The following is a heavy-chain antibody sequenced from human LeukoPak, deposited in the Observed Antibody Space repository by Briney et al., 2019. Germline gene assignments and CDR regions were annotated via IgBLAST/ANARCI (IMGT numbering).Heavy chain of an antibody. V-gene: IGHV4-39*07. Sequence: SQTLSLTCAVSGGSISSSSYYWGWIRQPPGKGLEWIGSVYYSGSTFYNPSLKSRVTISIDTSKNQFSLKLSSVTAADTAVYYCARYHSGYDDYWGQGTLVTVSS. J-gene: IGHJ4*02. CDR2: VYYSGST. D-gene: IGHD5-12*01. CDR3: ARYHSGYDDY. CDR1: GGSISSSSYY.